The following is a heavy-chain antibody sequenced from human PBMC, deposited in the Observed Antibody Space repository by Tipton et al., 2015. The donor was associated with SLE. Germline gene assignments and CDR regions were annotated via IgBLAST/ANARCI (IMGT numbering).Heavy chain of an antibody. D-gene: IGHD3-3*01. CDR3: ARHKLGFSWSYFDS. V-gene: IGHV4-59*08. J-gene: IGHJ4*02. CDR1: GGSFSGYY. CDR2: ISFSGLT. Sequence: TLSLTCAVYGGSFSGYYWSWVRQPPGKGLEWIGYISFSGLTNYNPSVRSRVSTSMDTSKNQFSLQMSSVTAADTALYYCARHKLGFSWSYFDSWAQATLVTFSS.